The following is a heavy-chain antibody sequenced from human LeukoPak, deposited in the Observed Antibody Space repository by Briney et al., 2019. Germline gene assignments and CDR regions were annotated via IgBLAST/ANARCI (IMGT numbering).Heavy chain of an antibody. Sequence: SETLSLTCAVSGGSISSYYWTWIRQPPGKGLEWVGYIYYSGSTNYNPSLKSRVTISVDTSKNQLFLKLSSVTAADTAVYYCARASRRLEWELPDYWGQGTLVSVSS. J-gene: IGHJ4*02. CDR2: IYYSGST. V-gene: IGHV4-59*01. D-gene: IGHD1-26*01. CDR1: GGSISSYY. CDR3: ARASRRLEWELPDY.